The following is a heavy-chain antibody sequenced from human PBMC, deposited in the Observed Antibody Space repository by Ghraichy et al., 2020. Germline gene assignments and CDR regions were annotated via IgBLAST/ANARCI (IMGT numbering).Heavy chain of an antibody. CDR1: GYTFTGYY. CDR2: INPNSGGT. D-gene: IGHD2-2*01. CDR3: ARAVRGYCSSTSCYFYDY. V-gene: IGHV1-2*02. J-gene: IGHJ4*02. Sequence: SVKVSCKASGYTFTGYYMHWVRQAPGQGLEWMGWINPNSGGTNYAQKFQGRVTMTRDTSISTAYMELSRLRSDDTAVYYCARAVRGYCSSTSCYFYDYWGQGTLVTVSS.